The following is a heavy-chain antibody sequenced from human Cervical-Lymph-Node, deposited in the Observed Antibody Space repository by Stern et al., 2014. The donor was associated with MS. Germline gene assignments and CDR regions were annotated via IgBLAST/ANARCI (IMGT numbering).Heavy chain of an antibody. D-gene: IGHD6-6*01. V-gene: IGHV1-69*01. J-gene: IGHJ5*02. CDR3: ARVEYSKSLIPVHFDP. CDR1: GGTFTNYA. CDR2: IIPIIGTP. Sequence: QMQLVQSGAEVKKPGSSVKVSCKASGGTFTNYAITWVRQAPGQGLEWMGGIIPIIGTPKYAQRFQGRVTITADEPTRTAYMELSSLRSEDTAVYYCARVEYSKSLIPVHFDPWGQGTLVTVSS.